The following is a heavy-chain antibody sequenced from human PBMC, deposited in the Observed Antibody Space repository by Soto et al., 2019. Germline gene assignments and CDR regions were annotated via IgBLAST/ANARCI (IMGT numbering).Heavy chain of an antibody. Sequence: SETLSLTCTIYGGSISSYFWSWIRQPPGKGLEWIGYIHYSGTTVYSPSLKSRVTMSIDTSENQFTLNLTSVTAADTAVYYCARDTGSYYLDSWGQGSLV. D-gene: IGHD1-26*01. CDR2: IHYSGTT. J-gene: IGHJ4*01. CDR3: ARDTGSYYLDS. CDR1: GGSISSYF. V-gene: IGHV4-59*01.